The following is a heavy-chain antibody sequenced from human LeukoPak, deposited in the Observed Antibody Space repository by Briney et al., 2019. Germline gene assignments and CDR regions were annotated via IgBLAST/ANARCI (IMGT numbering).Heavy chain of an antibody. D-gene: IGHD3-10*01. CDR1: GYMFTSYA. J-gene: IGHJ6*03. CDR2: ISVYNGKT. Sequence: ASVKVSCQASGYMFTSYAIHWVREAPGQGLEWLGWISVYNGKTDYAEGLQGRVTMTTDRSTNTAFMELRSLRSDDTAIYFCARGSGSPYYYYMDVWVKGTAVTVSS. CDR3: ARGSGSPYYYYMDV. V-gene: IGHV1-18*01.